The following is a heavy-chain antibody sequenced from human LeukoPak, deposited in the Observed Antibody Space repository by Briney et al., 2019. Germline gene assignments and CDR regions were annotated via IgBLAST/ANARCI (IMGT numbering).Heavy chain of an antibody. J-gene: IGHJ6*02. D-gene: IGHD6-6*01. CDR2: ISSSGSTI. CDR3: AREYSSFGDV. CDR1: GFTFSSYE. V-gene: IGHV3-48*03. Sequence: GGSLRLSCAASGFTFSSYEMNWVRQAPGEGLEGVSYISSSGSTIYYADSVKGRFTISRDNAKNSLYLQMNSLRAEDTAVYYCAREYSSFGDVWGQGTTVTVSS.